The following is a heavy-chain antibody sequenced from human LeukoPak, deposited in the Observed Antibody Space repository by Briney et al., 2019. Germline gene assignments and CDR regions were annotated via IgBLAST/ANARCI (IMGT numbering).Heavy chain of an antibody. J-gene: IGHJ5*02. CDR1: GYSISSGYY. V-gene: IGHV4-38-2*02. Sequence: SETLSLTYTVSGYSISSGYYWGWIRQPPGKGLKWIGSISHSGSTYYNPSLKSRVTISVDTSKNQFSLELSSVTAADTAVYYCARGQARLSWFDPWGQGTLVTVSS. CDR3: ARGQARLSWFDP. CDR2: ISHSGST. D-gene: IGHD6-19*01.